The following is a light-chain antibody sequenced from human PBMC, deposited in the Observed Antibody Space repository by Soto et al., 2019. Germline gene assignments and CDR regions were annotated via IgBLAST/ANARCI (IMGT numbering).Light chain of an antibody. Sequence: QSVLTQPPSASGTPGQRVTISCSGSSSNIGTNTVIWYQQLPGAAPRLLIYSDNQRPSGVPDRFSGSKSGTSASLAISGLQSEDEAYYYCAAWYVSLVGFGGGTKLTVL. V-gene: IGLV1-44*01. CDR2: SDN. CDR3: AAWYVSLVG. CDR1: SSNIGTNT. J-gene: IGLJ2*01.